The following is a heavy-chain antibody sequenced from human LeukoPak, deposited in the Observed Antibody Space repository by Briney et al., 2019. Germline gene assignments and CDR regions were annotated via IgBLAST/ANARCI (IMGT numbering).Heavy chain of an antibody. CDR2: IASNSRT. D-gene: IGHD1-26*01. V-gene: IGHV3-23*01. J-gene: IGHJ4*02. CDR3: AKLLKGGSYSFDY. CDR1: GFTFSSYA. Sequence: GGSLRLSCAPSGFTFSSYAMSWVRQAPGKGLEWVSGIASNSRTYYADSVKGRFTISRDNSKNTLYLQMNSLGAEDTAVYYCAKLLKGGSYSFDYWGQGTLVTVSS.